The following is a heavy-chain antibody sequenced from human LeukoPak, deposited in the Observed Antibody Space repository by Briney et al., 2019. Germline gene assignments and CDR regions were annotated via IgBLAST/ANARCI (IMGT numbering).Heavy chain of an antibody. Sequence: ASVKVSCKASGYTFTSYDINWVRQATGQGLEWMGWMNPNSGNTGYAQKFQGRVTITRNTSISTAYMELSSLRSEDTAVYYCARSYYDFWSGSDAFDIWGQGTMVTVSS. CDR3: ARSYYDFWSGSDAFDI. D-gene: IGHD3-3*01. CDR1: GYTFTSYD. CDR2: MNPNSGNT. V-gene: IGHV1-8*03. J-gene: IGHJ3*02.